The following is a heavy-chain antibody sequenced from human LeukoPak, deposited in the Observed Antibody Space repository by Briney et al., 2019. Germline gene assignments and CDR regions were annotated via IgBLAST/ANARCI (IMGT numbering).Heavy chain of an antibody. CDR2: ISGSGGST. J-gene: IGHJ1*01. Sequence: PGGPLRLSCAASGFTFSGYWMTWVRQAPGKGLEWVSAISGSGGSTYYADSVKGRFTISRDNSKNTLYLQMNSLRAEDTAVYYCARKTSSGWYEYFQHWGQGTLVTVSS. CDR3: ARKTSSGWYEYFQH. V-gene: IGHV3-23*01. CDR1: GFTFSGYW. D-gene: IGHD6-19*01.